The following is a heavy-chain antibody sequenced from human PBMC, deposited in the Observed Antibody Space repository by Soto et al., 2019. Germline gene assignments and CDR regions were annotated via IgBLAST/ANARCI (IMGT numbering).Heavy chain of an antibody. CDR1: GGSVSSGSYY. CDR3: ARLGLGYCISTSCYDAVYYYYYGMDV. D-gene: IGHD2-2*01. J-gene: IGHJ6*02. V-gene: IGHV4-61*01. CDR2: IYYSGST. Sequence: SETLSLTCTVSGGSVSSGSYYWSWIRQPPGKGLEWIGYIYYSGSTNYNPSLKSRVTISVDTSKNQFSLKLSSVTAADTAVYYCARLGLGYCISTSCYDAVYYYYYGMDVWGQGTTVTV.